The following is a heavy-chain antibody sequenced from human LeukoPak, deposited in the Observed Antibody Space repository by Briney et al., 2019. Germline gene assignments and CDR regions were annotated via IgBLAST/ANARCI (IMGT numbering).Heavy chain of an antibody. J-gene: IGHJ4*02. CDR1: GFTFSDDY. V-gene: IGHV3-72*01. CDR3: ARADLGTKRYFDC. CDR2: ARDKGPSYTR. Sequence: PGGSLRLSCAASGFTFSDDYMDWVRQAPGKGEEWVGRARDKGPSYTRQSPASVKGRFTISRDDSKNSLYLQMNSLRSEDTAVYYCARADLGTKRYFDCWGQGTLVTVSS. D-gene: IGHD7-27*01.